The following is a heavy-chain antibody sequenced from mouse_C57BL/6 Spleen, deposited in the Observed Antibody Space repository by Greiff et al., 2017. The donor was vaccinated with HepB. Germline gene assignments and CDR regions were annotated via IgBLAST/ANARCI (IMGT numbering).Heavy chain of an antibody. Sequence: QVQLQQPGAELVKPGASVKMSCKASGYTFTSYWITWVKQRPGQGLEWIGDIYPGSGSTNYNEKFKSKATLTVDTSSSTAYMQLSSLTSEDSAVYYCARGGTTVVVGGPYYFDYWGQGTTLTVSS. CDR3: ARGGTTVVVGGPYYFDY. J-gene: IGHJ2*01. V-gene: IGHV1-55*01. D-gene: IGHD1-1*01. CDR1: GYTFTSYW. CDR2: IYPGSGST.